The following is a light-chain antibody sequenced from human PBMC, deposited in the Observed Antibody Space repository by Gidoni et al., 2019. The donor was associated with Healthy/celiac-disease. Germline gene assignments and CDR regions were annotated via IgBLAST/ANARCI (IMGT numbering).Light chain of an antibody. CDR1: QSISSY. V-gene: IGKV1-39*01. CDR3: QQSPET. J-gene: IGKJ1*01. CDR2: AAS. Sequence: DIQMTQSPSSLSASVGDRVTITCRASQSISSYLNWYQQKPGKAPKLLIYAASSLQSGVPSRFSGSGSGTDFTLTISSLQPEDFGTYYCQQSPETFGQGTKVEIK.